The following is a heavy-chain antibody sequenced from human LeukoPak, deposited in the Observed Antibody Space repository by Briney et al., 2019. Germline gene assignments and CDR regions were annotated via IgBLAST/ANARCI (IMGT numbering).Heavy chain of an antibody. CDR3: ARVVGSSSLDYCFDY. CDR1: GGSISSGDYY. CDR2: IYYSGST. J-gene: IGHJ4*02. Sequence: SQTLSLTCTVSGGSISSGDYYWSWIRQPPGKGLEWIGYIYYSGSTYYNPSLKSRVTISVDTSKNQFSLKLSSVTAADTAVYYCARVVGSSSLDYCFDYWGQGTLVTVSS. D-gene: IGHD6-6*01. V-gene: IGHV4-30-4*01.